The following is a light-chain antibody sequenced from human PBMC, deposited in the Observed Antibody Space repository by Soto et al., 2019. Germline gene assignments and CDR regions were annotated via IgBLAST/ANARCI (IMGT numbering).Light chain of an antibody. V-gene: IGKV1-33*01. J-gene: IGKJ5*01. Sequence: DIQMTQSPGSLSASVGDRGTIACQPSQDISDHSNWHQHKEGEAPKLLIYDASNLATGAPSRFSGSGSGTDFTLTISSLQPQDIATYYCQHFANPPMTFGQGTRLEIK. CDR1: QDISDH. CDR3: QHFANPPMT. CDR2: DAS.